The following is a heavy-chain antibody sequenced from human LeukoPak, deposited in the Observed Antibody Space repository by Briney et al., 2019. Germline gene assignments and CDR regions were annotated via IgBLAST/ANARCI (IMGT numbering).Heavy chain of an antibody. V-gene: IGHV4-59*08. D-gene: IGHD3-22*01. Sequence: SETLSLTCTVSGGSISSYYWSWIRQPPGKGLEWIGQIYYTGSTNYNPSLKSRLTISVDTSKNQFSLRLSFVTAADTAVYYCARHASDSSGFYNYYGMDVWGQGTTVTVSS. CDR1: GGSISSYY. CDR2: IYYTGST. J-gene: IGHJ6*02. CDR3: ARHASDSSGFYNYYGMDV.